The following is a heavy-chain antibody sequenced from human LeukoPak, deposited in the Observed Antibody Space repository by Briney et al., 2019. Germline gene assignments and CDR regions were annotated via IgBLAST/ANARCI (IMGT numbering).Heavy chain of an antibody. CDR3: ASHDSWRFEY. J-gene: IGHJ4*02. Sequence: GGSLRLSCAASGFIWMSWLRQAPGKGLEWVGNIKNDGRDKHYADSVKGRFTISRDNRKSSMFLQLDSLRAEDMAVYYCASHDSWRFEYWGQGTQVTVSS. V-gene: IGHV3-7*01. CDR2: IKNDGRDK. CDR1: GFIW. D-gene: IGHD2-21*02.